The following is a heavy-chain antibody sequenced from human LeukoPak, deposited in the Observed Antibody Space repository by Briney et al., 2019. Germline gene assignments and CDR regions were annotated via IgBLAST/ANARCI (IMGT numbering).Heavy chain of an antibody. J-gene: IGHJ5*02. V-gene: IGHV4-34*01. CDR2: INHSGST. Sequence: SETLSLTCAVYGGSFSGYYWSWIRQPPGKGLEWIGEINHSGSTNYNPSLKSRVTISVDTSKNQFSLKLSSVTAADTAVYYCARDTCFDPWGQGTLVTVSS. CDR3: ARDTCFDP. CDR1: GGSFSGYY.